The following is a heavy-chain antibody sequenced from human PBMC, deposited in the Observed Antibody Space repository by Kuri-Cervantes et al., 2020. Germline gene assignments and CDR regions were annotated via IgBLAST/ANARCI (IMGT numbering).Heavy chain of an antibody. CDR3: ARASYDTRLVGNWFDP. CDR2: IYYSGST. CDR1: GGSISSSSYY. Sequence: SETLSLTCTVSGGSISSSSYYWSWIRQPPGKGLEWIGYIYYSGSTNYNPSLKSRVTISVDTYKNQFSLKLSSVTAADTAVYYCARASYDTRLVGNWFDPWGQGTLVTVSS. V-gene: IGHV4-61*05. J-gene: IGHJ5*02. D-gene: IGHD3-22*01.